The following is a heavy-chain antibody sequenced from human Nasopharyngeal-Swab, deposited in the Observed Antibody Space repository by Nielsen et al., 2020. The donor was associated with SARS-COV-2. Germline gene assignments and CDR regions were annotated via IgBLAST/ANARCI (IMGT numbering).Heavy chain of an antibody. D-gene: IGHD3-10*01. CDR3: ARGPGGEGRRTRGEEGRGEEGREG. V-gene: IGHV4-34*01. J-gene: IGHJ6*03. Sequence: SLTLSLPCAVYGGSFSGYYWSWIRQPPGKGLEWIGEINHRGSTNYNPSLKSRVTISVDTSKNQFSLKLSSVTAADTAVYYCARGPGGEGRRTRGEEGRGEEGREGGGKG. CDR1: GGSFSGYY. CDR2: INHRGST.